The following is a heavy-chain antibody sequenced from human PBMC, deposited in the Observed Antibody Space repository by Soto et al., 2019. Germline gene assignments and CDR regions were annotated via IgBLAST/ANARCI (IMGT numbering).Heavy chain of an antibody. J-gene: IGHJ6*02. CDR3: AAGGRYCSSTSCQYGMDV. Sequence: SVKVSCKASGGTFSSYAISWVRQAPGQGLEWMGGIIPIFGTANYAQKFQGRVTITADESTSTAYMELSSLRSEDTAVYYCAAGGRYCSSTSCQYGMDVWGQGTTVTVSS. CDR2: IIPIFGTA. CDR1: GGTFSSYA. D-gene: IGHD2-2*01. V-gene: IGHV1-69*13.